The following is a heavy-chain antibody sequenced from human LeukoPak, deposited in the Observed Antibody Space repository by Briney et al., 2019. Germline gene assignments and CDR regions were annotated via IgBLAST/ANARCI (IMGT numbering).Heavy chain of an antibody. CDR2: IYFRGDA. CDR1: GGSISSGDHY. Sequence: SQTLSLTCTVSGGSISSGDHYWSWIRQLPGKGLEWIGYIYFRGDAYYSASLKSRLTLSIDTFRSDFSMTLSSVTAADTAVYYCARWFGEPNGNYFDFWGQGILVTVSS. CDR3: ARWFGEPNGNYFDF. V-gene: IGHV4-31*03. D-gene: IGHD3-10*01. J-gene: IGHJ4*02.